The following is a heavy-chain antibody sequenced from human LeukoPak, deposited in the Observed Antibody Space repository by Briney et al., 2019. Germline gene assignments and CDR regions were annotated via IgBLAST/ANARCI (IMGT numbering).Heavy chain of an antibody. D-gene: IGHD2-15*01. CDR3: ARDRAGYYFDY. Sequence: GRSLRLSCAASGFTFRTYSMHWVRQAPGKGLEWVALMYTGGTTYYADSVKGRFIISRDNSKNTLSLQMNSLRAEGTAVYYCARDRAGYYFDYWGQGTLVTVSP. CDR2: MYTGGTT. CDR1: GFTFRTYS. J-gene: IGHJ4*02. V-gene: IGHV3-53*01.